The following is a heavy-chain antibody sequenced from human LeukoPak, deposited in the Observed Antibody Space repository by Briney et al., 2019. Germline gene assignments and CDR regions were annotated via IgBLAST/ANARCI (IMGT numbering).Heavy chain of an antibody. CDR2: IYYSGST. J-gene: IGHJ2*01. D-gene: IGHD1-26*01. Sequence: SETLSLTCTVSGGSISSYYWSWIPQPAGMGLEWIGCIYYSGSTNYNPSLKSRVTISVDTSKDQFSLRLTSVTAADTAVYYCARSFLGDWYFDLWGRGTLVTVSS. V-gene: IGHV4-59*01. CDR1: GGSISSYY. CDR3: ARSFLGDWYFDL.